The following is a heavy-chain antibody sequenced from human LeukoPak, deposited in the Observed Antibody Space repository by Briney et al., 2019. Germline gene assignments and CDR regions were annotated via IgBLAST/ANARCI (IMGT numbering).Heavy chain of an antibody. CDR3: ARHPIGSSWSPIFDY. Sequence: PSETLSLTCTVSGYSISSGYYWGWIRQPPGKGLEWIGSIYYSGSTYYNPSLKSRVTISVDTSKNQFSLKLSSVTAADTAVYYCARHPIGSSWSPIFDYWGQGTLVTVSS. CDR2: IYYSGST. D-gene: IGHD6-13*01. CDR1: GYSISSGYY. V-gene: IGHV4-38-2*02. J-gene: IGHJ4*02.